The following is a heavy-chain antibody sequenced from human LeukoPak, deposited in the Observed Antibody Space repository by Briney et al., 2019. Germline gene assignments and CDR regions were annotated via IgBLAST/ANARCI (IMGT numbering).Heavy chain of an antibody. Sequence: QPGGSLRLSCAASEFSLSSYSMDWFRQTPGKGLEWISYISSSGRTVYYADSVEGRFTVSRENAKNALYLEMNDLRAEDSAVYYCARDINYCTPTLCHRNWFDPWGQGTLVTVSS. CDR1: EFSLSSYS. D-gene: IGHD2-8*01. V-gene: IGHV3-48*01. J-gene: IGHJ5*02. CDR3: ARDINYCTPTLCHRNWFDP. CDR2: ISSSGRTV.